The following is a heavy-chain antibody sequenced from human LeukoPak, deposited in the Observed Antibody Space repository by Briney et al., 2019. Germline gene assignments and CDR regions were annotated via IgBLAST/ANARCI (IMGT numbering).Heavy chain of an antibody. J-gene: IGHJ4*02. Sequence: GASVKVSCKASGYTFTSYGISWVRQAPGQGLEWMGWISAYNGNTNYAQKLQGRVTMTTDTSTSTAYMELRSLRSDDTAVYYCARDGDNWNDGGASFIDYWGQGTLVTVSS. V-gene: IGHV1-18*01. D-gene: IGHD1-1*01. CDR3: ARDGDNWNDGGASFIDY. CDR2: ISAYNGNT. CDR1: GYTFTSYG.